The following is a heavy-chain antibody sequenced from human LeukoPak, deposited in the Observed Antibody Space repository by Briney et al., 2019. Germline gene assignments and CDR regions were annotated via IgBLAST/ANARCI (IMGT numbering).Heavy chain of an antibody. V-gene: IGHV4-31*03. D-gene: IGHD3-10*01. CDR3: ARAYYYGSGSYCHFDY. CDR2: IYYSGST. Sequence: SETLSLTCTVSGGSISSGGYYWSWIRQHPGKGLEGIGYIYYSGSTYYNPSLKSRVTISVDTSKNQFSLKLSSVTAADTAVYYCARAYYYGSGSYCHFDYWGQGTLVTVSS. CDR1: GGSISSGGYY. J-gene: IGHJ4*02.